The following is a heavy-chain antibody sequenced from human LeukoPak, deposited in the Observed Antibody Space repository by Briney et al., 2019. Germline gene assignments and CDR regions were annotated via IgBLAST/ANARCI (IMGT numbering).Heavy chain of an antibody. CDR1: GYTFTGYY. J-gene: IGHJ5*02. V-gene: IGHV1-2*02. D-gene: IGHD4-17*01. CDR2: ISPNSGGT. CDR3: ARTTVTHGGDWFDP. Sequence: ASVKVSCKASGYTFTGYYMHWVRQAPGQGLWWMRWISPNSGGTNYAQKFQGRVTMTRDTSISTAYMELSRLRSDDTAVYYCARTTVTHGGDWFDPWGQGTLVSVSS.